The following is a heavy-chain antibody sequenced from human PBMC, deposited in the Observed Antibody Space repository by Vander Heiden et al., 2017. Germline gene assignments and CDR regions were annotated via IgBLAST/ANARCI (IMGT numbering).Heavy chain of an antibody. Sequence: QVQLVESGGGVVQPGRSLRPSCPASGSTFSSYAMRWVSQAPGKGLEWVAVISYDGSNKYYADSVKGRFTISRDNSKNTLYLQMNSLRAEDTAVYYCARAMGKTGDAFDIWGQGTMVTVSS. V-gene: IGHV3-30-3*01. CDR2: ISYDGSNK. D-gene: IGHD7-27*01. CDR1: GSTFSSYA. CDR3: ARAMGKTGDAFDI. J-gene: IGHJ3*02.